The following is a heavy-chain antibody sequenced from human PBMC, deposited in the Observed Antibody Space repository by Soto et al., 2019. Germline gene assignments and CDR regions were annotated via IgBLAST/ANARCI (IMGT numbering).Heavy chain of an antibody. J-gene: IGHJ3*02. CDR1: GYTFTSYD. CDR3: AGWELASVSAAFDI. V-gene: IGHV1-8*01. D-gene: IGHD1-26*01. Sequence: GASVKVSCKASGYTFTSYDINWVRQATGQGLEWMGWMNPNSGNTGYAQKFQGRVTMTRNTSISTAYMELSSPRSEDTAVYYCAGWELASVSAAFDIWGQGTMVTVSS. CDR2: MNPNSGNT.